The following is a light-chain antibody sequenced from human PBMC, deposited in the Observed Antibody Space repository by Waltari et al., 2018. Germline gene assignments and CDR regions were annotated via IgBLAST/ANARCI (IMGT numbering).Light chain of an antibody. V-gene: IGLV2-14*01. CDR1: NSDIGFYNY. J-gene: IGLJ3*02. Sequence: QSALTQPASVSGSPGQSITISCTGTNSDIGFYNYVSWYLQYPGKAPKLIIYDVSERPSGVSSRFSASKSGNTASLTISGLQADDEADYYCNSYTGSNSWVFGGGTKVTVL. CDR2: DVS. CDR3: NSYTGSNSWV.